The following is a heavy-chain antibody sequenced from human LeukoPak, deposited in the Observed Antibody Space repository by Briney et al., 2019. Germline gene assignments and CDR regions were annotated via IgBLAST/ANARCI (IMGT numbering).Heavy chain of an antibody. D-gene: IGHD6-6*01. J-gene: IGHJ4*02. CDR2: ISSSSSYI. CDR3: ARGPIEYSSSEGY. V-gene: IGHV3-21*01. Sequence: PGGSLRLSCAASGFTFSSYSMNWVRQAPGKGLEWVSSISSSSSYIYYADSVKGRFTISRDNAKNSLYLQMNSLRAEDTAVYYCARGPIEYSSSEGYWGQGTLVTVSS. CDR1: GFTFSSYS.